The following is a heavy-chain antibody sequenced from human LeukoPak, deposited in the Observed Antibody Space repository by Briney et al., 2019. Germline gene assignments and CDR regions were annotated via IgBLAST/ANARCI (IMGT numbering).Heavy chain of an antibody. CDR1: GFKFDDYT. J-gene: IGHJ4*02. CDR3: AKDFQGIVGATQIDF. V-gene: IGHV3-43*01. D-gene: IGHD1-26*01. CDR2: ICWNSDYT. Sequence: GGSLRLSCAASGFKFDDYTMHWVRRAPEKGLEWVSLICWNSDYTSYAESVKGRFTISRDNRKNSLYLKMNSLRTEDTAFYYCAKDFQGIVGATQIDFWGQGTLVTVSS.